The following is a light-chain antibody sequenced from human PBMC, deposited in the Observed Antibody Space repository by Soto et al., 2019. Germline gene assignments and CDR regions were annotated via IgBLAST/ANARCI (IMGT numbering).Light chain of an antibody. J-gene: IGLJ2*01. CDR3: SSYTTSNTVV. V-gene: IGLV2-14*01. Sequence: QSALTQPASVSGSPGQSITISCTGTRTDFGGYNYVSWYQQHPGKAPKLIIFEVSNRPSGVSNRFSGSKSGDTASLTISGLQAEDGADYYCSSYTTSNTVVFGGGTKLTVL. CDR1: RTDFGGYNY. CDR2: EVS.